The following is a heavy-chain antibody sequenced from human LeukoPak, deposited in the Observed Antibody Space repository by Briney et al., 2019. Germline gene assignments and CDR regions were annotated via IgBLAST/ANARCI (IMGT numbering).Heavy chain of an antibody. CDR3: AKALAYGSGSYYNRCFDY. D-gene: IGHD3-10*01. Sequence: GGSLRLSCAASGFNFDDYAMHWVRHAPGKGLEWVSSISWNSVSIGYADSVKGRFTISRDSAKNSLYLQMNSLRAEDTALYYCAKALAYGSGSYYNRCFDYWGQGTLVTVSS. V-gene: IGHV3-9*01. CDR1: GFNFDDYA. CDR2: ISWNSVSI. J-gene: IGHJ4*02.